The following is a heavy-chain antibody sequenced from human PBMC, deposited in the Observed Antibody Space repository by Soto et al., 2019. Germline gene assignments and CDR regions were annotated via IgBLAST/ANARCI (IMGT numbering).Heavy chain of an antibody. CDR1: GYTFTSYD. Sequence: ASVKVSCKASGYTFTSYDINWVRQATGQGLEWMGWMNPNSGNTGYAQKFQGRVTMTRNTSTSTAYMELSSLRSEDTAVYYCARTYYYDSSGSLGDAFDIWGQGTMVTVSS. V-gene: IGHV1-8*01. D-gene: IGHD3-22*01. J-gene: IGHJ3*02. CDR3: ARTYYYDSSGSLGDAFDI. CDR2: MNPNSGNT.